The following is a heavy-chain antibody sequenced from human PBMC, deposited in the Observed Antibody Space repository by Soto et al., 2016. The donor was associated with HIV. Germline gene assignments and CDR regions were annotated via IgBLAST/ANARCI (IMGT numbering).Heavy chain of an antibody. Sequence: EVQLVESGGDLVQPGGSLRLSCVVFGSTVNSDYMSWVRQPPGKGLEWVSLIYGGGSTSYADSVKGRFTISRDKSKSTVYLQMNSLRVEDTAVYYCALGRFQYIWGQGTLVTVSS. CDR1: GSTVNSDY. D-gene: IGHD3-3*01. V-gene: IGHV3-66*01. CDR3: ALGRFQYI. J-gene: IGHJ1*01. CDR2: IYGGGST.